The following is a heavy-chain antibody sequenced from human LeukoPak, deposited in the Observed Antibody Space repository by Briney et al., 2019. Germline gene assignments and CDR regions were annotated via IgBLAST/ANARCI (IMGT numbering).Heavy chain of an antibody. V-gene: IGHV3-53*01. Sequence: QPGGSLRLSCEASGLTVSSNYMTWVRQAPGKGLEWVSLINGGEGPYYADSVKGRFTTSTDTSKNTLSLQMTSLRVEDTAIYYCARDRYFDLWGQGTLVTVSS. CDR2: INGGEGP. CDR3: ARDRYFDL. CDR1: GLTVSSNY. J-gene: IGHJ4*01.